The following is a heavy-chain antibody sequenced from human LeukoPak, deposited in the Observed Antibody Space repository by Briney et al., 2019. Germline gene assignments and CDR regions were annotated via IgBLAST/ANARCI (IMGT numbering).Heavy chain of an antibody. CDR3: ARQEEVRGVT. CDR1: GGSISSSSYY. D-gene: IGHD3-10*01. V-gene: IGHV4-39*01. Sequence: SETLSLTCTVSGGSISSSSYYWGWIRRPPGKGLEWIGSIYYSGSTYYNPSLKSRVTISVDTSKNQFSLKLSSVTAADTAVYYCARQEEVRGVTWGQGTLVTVSS. CDR2: IYYSGST. J-gene: IGHJ5*02.